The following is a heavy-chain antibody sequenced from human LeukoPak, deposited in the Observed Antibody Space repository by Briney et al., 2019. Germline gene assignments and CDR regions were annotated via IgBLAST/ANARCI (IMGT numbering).Heavy chain of an antibody. CDR2: IKSKTDGGTT. CDR3: TSQLGMENSR. J-gene: IGHJ4*02. CDR1: GFTLSNYA. V-gene: IGHV3-15*01. D-gene: IGHD1-1*01. Sequence: GGSLRLSCTASGFTLSNYAMSWVRQAPGKGLEWVGRIKSKTDGGTTDYAAPVKGRFTISRDDSKNTLYLQMNSLKTEDTAVYYCTSQLGMENSRWGQGTLVTVSS.